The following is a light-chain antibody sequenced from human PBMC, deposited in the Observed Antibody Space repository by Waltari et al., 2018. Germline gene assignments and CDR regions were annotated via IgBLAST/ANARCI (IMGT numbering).Light chain of an antibody. CDR1: QGIRSG. Sequence: AIQLTQSPSSLSASIGDRVTISCRASQGIRSGLAWYQQNPGQPPNLLIYDASTLDSGVPSRFSGSGSGTDFTLTISSLQPEDFATYYCQQCLTYPQAFGQGTRLEIK. CDR3: QQCLTYPQA. CDR2: DAS. J-gene: IGKJ5*01. V-gene: IGKV1-13*02.